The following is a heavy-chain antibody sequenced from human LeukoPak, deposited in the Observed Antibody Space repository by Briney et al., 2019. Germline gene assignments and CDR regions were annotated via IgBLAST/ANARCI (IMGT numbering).Heavy chain of an antibody. CDR2: ISGSGGST. Sequence: PGGSLRLSCAASGFTFSSYAMSWVRQAPGKGPEWASAISGSGGSTYYADSVKGRFTISRDNSKNTLYLQMNSLRAEDTAVYYCAKRAYDILTGNDAFDIWGQGTMVTVSS. J-gene: IGHJ3*02. V-gene: IGHV3-23*01. D-gene: IGHD3-9*01. CDR3: AKRAYDILTGNDAFDI. CDR1: GFTFSSYA.